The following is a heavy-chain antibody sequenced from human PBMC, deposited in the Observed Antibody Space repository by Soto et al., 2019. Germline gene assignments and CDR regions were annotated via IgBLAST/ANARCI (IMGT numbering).Heavy chain of an antibody. CDR3: ARGGLTYYDFWSGYYTSKYFDY. V-gene: IGHV1-18*01. Sequence: ASVKVSCKAPGYTFTSYGISWVRQAPGQGLEWMGWISAYNGNTNYAQKLQGRVTMTTDTSTSTAYMELRSLRSDDTAVYYCARGGLTYYDFWSGYYTSKYFDYWGQGTLVTVSS. D-gene: IGHD3-3*01. CDR1: GYTFTSYG. J-gene: IGHJ4*02. CDR2: ISAYNGNT.